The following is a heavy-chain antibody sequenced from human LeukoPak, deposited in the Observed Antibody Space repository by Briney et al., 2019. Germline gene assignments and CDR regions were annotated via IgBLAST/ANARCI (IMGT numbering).Heavy chain of an antibody. V-gene: IGHV3-23*01. Sequence: GGSLRLSCAASGFTFDSYDMSWVRQAPGKGLEWVSGTSASGGRTYYADSAKGRFTISRDNSKNTLYLQMNSLRAEGTAVYYCTLTLVRGRVYGMDVWGEGTTVTVSS. J-gene: IGHJ6*04. CDR3: TLTLVRGRVYGMDV. CDR2: TSASGGRT. D-gene: IGHD3-10*01. CDR1: GFTFDSYD.